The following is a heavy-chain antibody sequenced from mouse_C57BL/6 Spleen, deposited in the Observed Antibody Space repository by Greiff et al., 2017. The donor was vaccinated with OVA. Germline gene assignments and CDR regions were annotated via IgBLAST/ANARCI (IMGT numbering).Heavy chain of an antibody. Sequence: EVKLQQSGAELVRPGASVKLSCTASGFNIKDDYMHWVKQRPEQGLEWIGWIDPENGDTEYASKFQGKATITADTSSNTAYLQLSSLTSEDTAVYYCTTPITTVVSWYFDVWGTGTTVTVSS. D-gene: IGHD1-1*01. CDR1: GFNIKDDY. CDR2: IDPENGDT. J-gene: IGHJ1*03. V-gene: IGHV14-4*01. CDR3: TTPITTVVSWYFDV.